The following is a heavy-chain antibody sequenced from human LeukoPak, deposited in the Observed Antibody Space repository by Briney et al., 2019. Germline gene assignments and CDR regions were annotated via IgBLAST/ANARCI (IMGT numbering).Heavy chain of an antibody. V-gene: IGHV1-18*01. Sequence: GASVKVSCKTSGYTFGSYGISWVRQAPGQGLEWMGWISAYNGNTNYAQKFQGRVTMTTDTSTSTAYMELRSLRSDDTAVYYCVRDWRSRINYLDYWGQGTPVTVSS. J-gene: IGHJ4*02. D-gene: IGHD3-3*01. CDR3: VRDWRSRINYLDY. CDR2: ISAYNGNT. CDR1: GYTFGSYG.